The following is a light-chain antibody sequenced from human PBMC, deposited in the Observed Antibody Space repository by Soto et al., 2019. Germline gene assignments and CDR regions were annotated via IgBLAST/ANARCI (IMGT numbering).Light chain of an antibody. J-gene: IGKJ1*01. Sequence: EIVMTQSPATLSVSPVERATLSCMASQSVSSNLAWYQQKPCQAPRLLIYGASTRATGIPARFSGSGSGTEFTLTISSLQSEDFAVYYCQQYNNWPPWTFGPGTKVDIK. V-gene: IGKV3-15*01. CDR3: QQYNNWPPWT. CDR1: QSVSSN. CDR2: GAS.